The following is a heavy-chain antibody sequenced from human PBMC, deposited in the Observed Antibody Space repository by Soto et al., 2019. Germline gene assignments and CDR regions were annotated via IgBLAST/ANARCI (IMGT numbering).Heavy chain of an antibody. D-gene: IGHD2-15*01. J-gene: IGHJ3*02. CDR3: ARSHCSGGSCSNPPPNHDAFDI. CDR1: GGSFSGYY. CDR2: INHSGST. V-gene: IGHV4-34*01. Sequence: SETLSLTCAVYGGSFSGYYWSWIRQPPGKGLEWIGEINHSGSTNYNPSLKSRVTISVDTSKNQFSLKLSSVTAADTAVYYCARSHCSGGSCSNPPPNHDAFDIWGQGTMVTVSS.